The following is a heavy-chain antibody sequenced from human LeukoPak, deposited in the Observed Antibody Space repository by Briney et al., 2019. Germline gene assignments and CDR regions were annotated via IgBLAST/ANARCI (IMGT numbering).Heavy chain of an antibody. CDR1: GFTFSSYW. J-gene: IGHJ4*02. Sequence: PGGSLRLSCAASGFTFSSYWMSWVRQAPGKGLEWVANIKQDGSEKYYVDSVKGRFTISRDNAKNSPYLQMNSLRAEDTAVYYCARDTTPYYYDSSGYYYDYWGQGTLVTVSS. CDR2: IKQDGSEK. D-gene: IGHD3-22*01. CDR3: ARDTTPYYYDSSGYYYDY. V-gene: IGHV3-7*01.